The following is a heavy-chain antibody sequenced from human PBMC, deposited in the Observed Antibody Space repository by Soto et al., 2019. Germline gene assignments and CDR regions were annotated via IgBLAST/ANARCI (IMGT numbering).Heavy chain of an antibody. Sequence: SETLSLTCTVSGGSINSTFYYWGWIRQPPGKGLEWIGSIYYSGSIYYNPSLKSRVTISVDRSKNQFSLKLSSVTAADTAVYYCARVHDYWGQGTLVTVSS. CDR2: IYYSGSI. J-gene: IGHJ4*02. V-gene: IGHV4-39*07. CDR3: ARVHDY. CDR1: GGSINSTFYY.